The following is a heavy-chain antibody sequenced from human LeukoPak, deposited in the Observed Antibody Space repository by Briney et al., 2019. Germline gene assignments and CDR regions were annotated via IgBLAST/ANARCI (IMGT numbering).Heavy chain of an antibody. J-gene: IGHJ4*02. CDR1: GDSVSSNSAA. D-gene: IGHD3-10*01. V-gene: IGHV6-1*01. CDR3: ARTRGYFDY. Sequence: SQTLSLTCPLSGDSVSSNSAAWNWIRQSTSRALEWLGRTYYRSKWHNNYALSVKSRITINPDTSKSQFSLQLNSVTPEDTAVYCCARTRGYFDYWGQGTLVTVSS. CDR2: TYYRSKWHN.